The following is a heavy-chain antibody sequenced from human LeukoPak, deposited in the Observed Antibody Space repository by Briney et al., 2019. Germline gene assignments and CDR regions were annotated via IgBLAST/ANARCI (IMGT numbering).Heavy chain of an antibody. V-gene: IGHV3-7*04. D-gene: IGHD1-26*01. CDR1: GFTFSNFC. CDR3: ARGGSYLSAFDI. CDR2: INQDGSEK. J-gene: IGHJ3*02. Sequence: GGSLRLSCAASGFTFSNFCMSWVRQAPGKGLGWVANINQDGSEKYYVDSVKGRFTISRDNAKNSLYLQMSSLRAEDTAVYYCARGGSYLSAFDIWGQGTMVTVSS.